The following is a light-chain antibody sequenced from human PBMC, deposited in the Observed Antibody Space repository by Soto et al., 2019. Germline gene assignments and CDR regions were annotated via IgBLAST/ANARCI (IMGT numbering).Light chain of an antibody. J-gene: IGLJ1*01. CDR3: CSYESSSTLYV. CDR2: DVT. CDR1: SSDIGAYNY. V-gene: IGLV2-14*03. Sequence: QSALTQPASVSGSPGQSITISCTGTSSDIGAYNYVSWYQQHPGKAPKLIIYDVTNRPAGISSRFSASKSGNTASLTISVLQAEDEADYYCCSYESSSTLYVFGTGTKLTVL.